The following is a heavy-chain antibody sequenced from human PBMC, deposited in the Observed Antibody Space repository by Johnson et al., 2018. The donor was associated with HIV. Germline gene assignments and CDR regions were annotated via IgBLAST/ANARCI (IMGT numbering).Heavy chain of an antibody. V-gene: IGHV3-30-3*01. D-gene: IGHD2-21*02. CDR2: ISYDGSNK. CDR1: GFTFSSYA. CDR3: ARGGAYCGGDCNAFDI. J-gene: IGHJ3*02. Sequence: QVQLVESGGGLVKPGGSLRLSCAASGFTFSSYAMHWVRQAPGKGLEWVAVISYDGSNKYYEDSVKGRFTISRDNSKNTLYLQMNSLRAEDTAVYYCARGGAYCGGDCNAFDIWGQGTMVTVSS.